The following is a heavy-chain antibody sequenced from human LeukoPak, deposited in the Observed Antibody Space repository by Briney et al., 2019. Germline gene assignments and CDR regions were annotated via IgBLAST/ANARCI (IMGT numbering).Heavy chain of an antibody. CDR1: GGSISSYY. Sequence: SETLSLTCTVSGGSISSYYWSWIRQPPGKGLEWIGYIYYSGSTNYNPSLKSRLTISVDTSKNQFSLKLSSVTAADTAVYYCAGTYEWIRREAFDIWGQGTMVTVSS. D-gene: IGHD1-1*01. CDR3: AGTYEWIRREAFDI. V-gene: IGHV4-59*08. J-gene: IGHJ3*02. CDR2: IYYSGST.